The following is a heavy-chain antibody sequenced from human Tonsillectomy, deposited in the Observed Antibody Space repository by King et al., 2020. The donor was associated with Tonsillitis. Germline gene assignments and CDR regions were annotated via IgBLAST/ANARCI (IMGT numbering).Heavy chain of an antibody. CDR2: VSYDGSNK. CDR1: GFIFSSYA. V-gene: IGHV3-30-3*01. Sequence: VQLVESGGGVVQPGRSLRLSCAASGFIFSSYAMHWVRQAPGKGLEWVAVVSYDGSNKFYADSVKGRFTISRDNSNNTVYLQMNSLRAEDTAVYYCAGDLSGSYSASDHWGQGTRVSVPS. CDR3: AGDLSGSYSASDH. J-gene: IGHJ4*02. D-gene: IGHD1-26*01.